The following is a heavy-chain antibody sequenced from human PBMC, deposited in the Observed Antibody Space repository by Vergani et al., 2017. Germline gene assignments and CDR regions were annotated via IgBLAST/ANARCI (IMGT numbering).Heavy chain of an antibody. CDR1: GDSIISRSYY. D-gene: IGHD3-16*01. J-gene: IGHJ2*01. V-gene: IGHV4-39*01. Sequence: QMQLQESGPGLVKASETLSLTCTVSGDSIISRSYYWGWIRQPPGQGLEWIGSIYNSGKSDSSSSLKSRVTISADTSKNQFSLRLTSVTAADTAVYYCASVKYYANSTSHFRGRYFDVWGRGTLVTVPS. CDR3: ASVKYYANSTSHFRGRYFDV. CDR2: IYNSGKS.